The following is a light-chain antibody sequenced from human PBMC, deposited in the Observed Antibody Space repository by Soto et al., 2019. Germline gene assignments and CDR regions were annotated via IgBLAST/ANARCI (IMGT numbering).Light chain of an antibody. CDR2: AAF. J-gene: IGKJ1*01. Sequence: DIQMTQSPSSLSASVGDRVTITCRASRGINTYLSWFQQKPGKAPKSLIDAAFTLHTGVPSKFSGNASGSDVTLTSSSLQPEDVATEYCQQYDTLPRTFGQGTKVEIK. CDR3: QQYDTLPRT. CDR1: RGINTY. V-gene: IGKV1-16*02.